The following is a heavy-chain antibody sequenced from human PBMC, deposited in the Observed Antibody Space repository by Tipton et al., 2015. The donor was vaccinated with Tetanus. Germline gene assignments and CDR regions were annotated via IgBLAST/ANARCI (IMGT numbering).Heavy chain of an antibody. Sequence: QLVQSGAEVGKPGESLKISCQGSGYNFSHYSIGWVRQLPGRGLEWMGIVDPRDSQATYGPSFQGQVTLSADRSINVAYLQWGSLKASDTGLYYCARRLGPYTGDYIWHLDLWGRGTLVTVSS. CDR2: VDPRDSQA. V-gene: IGHV5-51*01. D-gene: IGHD1-1*01. CDR1: GYNFSHYS. CDR3: ARRLGPYTGDYIWHLDL. J-gene: IGHJ2*01.